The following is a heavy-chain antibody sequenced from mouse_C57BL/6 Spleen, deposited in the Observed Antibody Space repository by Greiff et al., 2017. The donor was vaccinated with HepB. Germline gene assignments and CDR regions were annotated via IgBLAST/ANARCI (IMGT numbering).Heavy chain of an antibody. CDR1: GFNIKDYY. CDR3: ARSPNHPYAMDY. J-gene: IGHJ4*01. CDR2: IDPEDGET. V-gene: IGHV14-2*01. D-gene: IGHD4-1*01. Sequence: EVQLQQSGAELVKPGASVKLSCTASGFNIKDYYMHWVKQRTEQGLEWIGRIDPEDGETKYATKFQGKATITADTSSTTAYLQLSSLTSEDTAVYYCARSPNHPYAMDYWGQGTSVTVSS.